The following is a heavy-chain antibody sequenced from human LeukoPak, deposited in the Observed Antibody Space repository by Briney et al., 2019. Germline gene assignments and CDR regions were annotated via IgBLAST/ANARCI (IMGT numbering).Heavy chain of an antibody. D-gene: IGHD1-14*01. V-gene: IGHV4-38-2*01. J-gene: IGHJ4*02. CDR2: IYHSGST. CDR1: AHSLSSGYD. CDR3: AGSFLSRSSRTPLDY. Sequence: SDTLSLTCAVSAHSLSSGYDLGWIRQPPGKGLDWIGRIYHSGSTYYNPSLKSRVTISVDTAKNQFSLKLSSVTAADTAVYYCAGSFLSRSSRTPLDYWGQGTLVTVSS.